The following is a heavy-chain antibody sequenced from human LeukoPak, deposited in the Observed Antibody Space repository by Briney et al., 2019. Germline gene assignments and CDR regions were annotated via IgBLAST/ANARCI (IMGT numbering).Heavy chain of an antibody. CDR2: IIPILGIA. J-gene: IGHJ4*02. D-gene: IGHD1-26*01. CDR1: GGTFSSYA. Sequence: AASVKVSFKASGGTFSSYAISWVRQAPGQGLEWMGRIIPILGIANYAQKFQGRVTITADKSTSTAYMELSSLRSEDTAVYYCARGSIVGASFDYWGQGTLVTVSS. V-gene: IGHV1-69*04. CDR3: ARGSIVGASFDY.